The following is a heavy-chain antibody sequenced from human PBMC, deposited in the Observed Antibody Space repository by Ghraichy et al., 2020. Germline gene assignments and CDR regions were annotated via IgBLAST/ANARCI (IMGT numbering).Heavy chain of an antibody. J-gene: IGHJ4*02. CDR3: ARVVSYYDSSALDY. Sequence: SETLSLTCTVSGGSISSYYWSWIRQPPGKGLEWIGYIYYSGSTNYNPSLKSRVTISVDTSKNQFSLKLSSVTAADTAVYYCARVVSYYDSSALDYWCQGTLVTVSS. CDR2: IYYSGST. V-gene: IGHV4-59*01. D-gene: IGHD3-22*01. CDR1: GGSISSYY.